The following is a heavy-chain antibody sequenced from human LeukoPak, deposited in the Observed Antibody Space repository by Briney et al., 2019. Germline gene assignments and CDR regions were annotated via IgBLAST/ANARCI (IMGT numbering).Heavy chain of an antibody. CDR2: IRYDGSNK. CDR1: GFTFSSYG. Sequence: GGSLRLSCAASGFTFSSYGMHWVRQAPGKGLEWVAFIRYDGSNKYYADSVKGRFTISRDSAKNSLYLQMNSLRAEDTAVYYCAREAYYYDSSGYHRYYMGVWGKGTTVTISS. D-gene: IGHD3-22*01. CDR3: AREAYYYDSSGYHRYYMGV. V-gene: IGHV3-30*02. J-gene: IGHJ6*03.